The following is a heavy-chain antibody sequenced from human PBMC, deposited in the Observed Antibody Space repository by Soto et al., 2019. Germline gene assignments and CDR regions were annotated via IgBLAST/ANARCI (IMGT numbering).Heavy chain of an antibody. Sequence: QVQLVQSGAEVKKPGSSVKVSCKASGGTFSSYTISWVRQAPGQGLEWMGRIIPILGIANYAQKFQGRVTITADKSTSTDYRELSSLRSEDTAVYYCARDVLRGHIRMDAWGQGTTVTVSS. CDR3: ARDVLRGHIRMDA. V-gene: IGHV1-69*08. CDR2: IIPILGIA. CDR1: GGTFSSYT. J-gene: IGHJ6*02. D-gene: IGHD2-21*01.